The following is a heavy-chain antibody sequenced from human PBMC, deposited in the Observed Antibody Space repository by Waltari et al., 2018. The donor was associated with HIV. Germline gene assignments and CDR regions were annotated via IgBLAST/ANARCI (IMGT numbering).Heavy chain of an antibody. J-gene: IGHJ6*02. Sequence: QVQLVQSGAEVKKPGASVKVSGKASGYTFTGYYMPWVRQAPGQGLEWMGWINPNSGGTNYAQKFQGRVTMTRDTSISTAYMELSRLRSDDTAVYYCARDRARTTDYYYYGMDVWGQGTTVTVSS. V-gene: IGHV1-2*02. CDR1: GYTFTGYY. CDR2: INPNSGGT. CDR3: ARDRARTTDYYYYGMDV. D-gene: IGHD1-7*01.